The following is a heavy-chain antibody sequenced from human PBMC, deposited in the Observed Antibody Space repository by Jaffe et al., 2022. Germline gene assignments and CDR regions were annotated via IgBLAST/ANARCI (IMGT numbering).Heavy chain of an antibody. J-gene: IGHJ3*02. Sequence: QVQLQESGPGLVKPSETLSLTCTVSGGSVSSGSYYWSWIRQPPGKGLEWIGYIYYSGSTNYNPSLKSRVTISVDTSKNQFSLKLSSVTAADTAVYYCARGPLYEITFDKSNAFDIWGQGTMVTVSS. D-gene: IGHD3-16*01. V-gene: IGHV4-61*01. CDR3: ARGPLYEITFDKSNAFDI. CDR2: IYYSGST. CDR1: GGSVSSGSYY.